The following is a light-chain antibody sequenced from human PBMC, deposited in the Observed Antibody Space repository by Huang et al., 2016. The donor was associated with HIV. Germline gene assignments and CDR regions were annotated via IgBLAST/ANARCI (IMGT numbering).Light chain of an antibody. J-gene: IGKJ1*01. CDR1: QSVSSN. Sequence: ETVMTQSPATLSVSPGETATLSCRASQSVSSNLAWYQHKPGQAPMLLIYGASTRATDIPARFSGSGSGTEFTLTISSLQSEDFAVYYCQQYNNWPPWTFGQGTQVEIK. CDR2: GAS. V-gene: IGKV3-15*01. CDR3: QQYNNWPPWT.